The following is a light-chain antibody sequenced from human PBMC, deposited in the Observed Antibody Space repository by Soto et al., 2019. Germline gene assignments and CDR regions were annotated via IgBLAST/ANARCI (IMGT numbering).Light chain of an antibody. CDR3: QQRSDWPST. J-gene: IGKJ4*01. CDR2: DSS. CDR1: QSVGTY. Sequence: EIVLTQSPATLSLSPGERATLSCRASQSVGTYFAWYPQKPGQAPRLLIYDSSNRATGIPARVSGSGSGTDFTLNISSLEPEDFAVYYYQQRSDWPSTFGGGTKVEIK. V-gene: IGKV3-11*01.